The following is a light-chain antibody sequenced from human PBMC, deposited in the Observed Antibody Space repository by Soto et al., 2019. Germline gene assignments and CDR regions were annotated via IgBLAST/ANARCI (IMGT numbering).Light chain of an antibody. CDR2: AAS. V-gene: IGKV3-20*01. CDR1: QSVSSH. J-gene: IGKJ1*01. CDR3: QQYGSSGT. Sequence: DIVMTQSPATLSVFSGEKATLSCLARQSVSSHLAWYQQKPGQAPRVLIYAASTGATGIPDRFSGSGSGTDFTLTISRLEPEDFAVYYCQQYGSSGTFGQGTKVDIK.